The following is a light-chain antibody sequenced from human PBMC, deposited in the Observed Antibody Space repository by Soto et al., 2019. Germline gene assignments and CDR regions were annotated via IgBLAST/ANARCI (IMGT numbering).Light chain of an antibody. CDR1: QSVSSN. V-gene: IGKV3-15*01. J-gene: IGKJ5*01. CDR3: QKYGSSLIT. Sequence: EIVMTQSPATLSVSQWERATLSCRASQSVSSNLAWYKQKHGQAPRLLIYGEYTRATGIQDRFSGSGSGKEFTITIRSLQYEDFAVYYCQKYGSSLITFGKGTRREIK. CDR2: GEY.